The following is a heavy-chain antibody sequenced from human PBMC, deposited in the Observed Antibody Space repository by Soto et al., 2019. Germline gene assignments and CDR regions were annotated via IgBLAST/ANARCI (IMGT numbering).Heavy chain of an antibody. V-gene: IGHV5-51*01. D-gene: IGHD3-10*01. CDR1: GYSLTSYW. CDR3: ARQNGGYYGSGSSPPYYYYYGMDV. Sequence: GESLKISCKGSGYSLTSYWIGWVRQMPGKGLEWMGIIYPGDSDTRYSPSFQGQVTISADKSISTAYLQWSSLKASDTAMYYCARQNGGYYGSGSSPPYYYYYGMDVWGQGTTVTVSS. CDR2: IYPGDSDT. J-gene: IGHJ6*02.